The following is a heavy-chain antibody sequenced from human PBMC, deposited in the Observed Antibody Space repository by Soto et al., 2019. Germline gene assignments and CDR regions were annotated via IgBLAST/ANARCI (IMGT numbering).Heavy chain of an antibody. D-gene: IGHD6-13*01. CDR1: GFTFSSYS. Sequence: EVQLVESGGGLVKPGGSLRLSCAASGFTFSSYSMNWVRQAPGKGLKWVSSISSSSSYIYYADSVKGRFTISRDNAKNSLYLQMNSLRAEDTAVYYCARDRSSSSWEYYYYYYYMDVWGKGTTVTVSS. V-gene: IGHV3-21*01. CDR2: ISSSSSYI. CDR3: ARDRSSSSWEYYYYYYYMDV. J-gene: IGHJ6*03.